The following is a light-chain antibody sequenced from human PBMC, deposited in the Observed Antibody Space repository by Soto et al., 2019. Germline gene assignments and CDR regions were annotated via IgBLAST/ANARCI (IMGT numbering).Light chain of an antibody. CDR3: QNLGPGVQEV. CDR2: LNSDGSH. V-gene: IGLV4-69*01. J-gene: IGLJ2*01. Sequence: QPVLTQSPSASATLGASVTLTCTLSSALISYPIAWNHQQPENGPRYLMKLNSDGSHSKGDGIPDRCSGSSSGTVRSLTISGLQSEDESDCYCQNLGPGVQEVFGGGTKLTVL. CDR1: SALISYP.